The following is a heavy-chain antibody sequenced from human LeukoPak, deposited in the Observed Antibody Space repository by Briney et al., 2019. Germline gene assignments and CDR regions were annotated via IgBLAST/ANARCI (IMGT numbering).Heavy chain of an antibody. D-gene: IGHD3-22*01. CDR2: IYYSGST. CDR1: GGSISSSSYY. CDR3: ARATRLGGYYDSSGNYSHDY. J-gene: IGHJ4*02. Sequence: ASETLSLTCTVSGGSISSSSYYWGWIRQPPGKGLEWIGSIYYSGSTYYNPSLKSRVTISVDTSKNQFSLKLSSVTAADTAVYYCARATRLGGYYDSSGNYSHDYWGQGTLVTVSS. V-gene: IGHV4-39*01.